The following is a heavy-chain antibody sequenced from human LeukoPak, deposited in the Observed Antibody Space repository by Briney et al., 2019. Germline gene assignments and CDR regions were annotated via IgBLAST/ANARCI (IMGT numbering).Heavy chain of an antibody. Sequence: PGGSLRLSCAASGFTFSSYAMHWVRQAPGKGLEWVAVISYDGSNKYYADSVKGRFTISRDNSKNTLFLQMNSLRAEDTAVYYCARDPTYNYGYYYYYCGMDVWGQGTTVTVSS. D-gene: IGHD5-18*01. CDR2: ISYDGSNK. J-gene: IGHJ6*02. V-gene: IGHV3-30*04. CDR3: ARDPTYNYGYYYYYCGMDV. CDR1: GFTFSSYA.